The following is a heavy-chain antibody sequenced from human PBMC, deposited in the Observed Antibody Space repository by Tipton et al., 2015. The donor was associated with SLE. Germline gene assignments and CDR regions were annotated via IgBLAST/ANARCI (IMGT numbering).Heavy chain of an antibody. V-gene: IGHV4-59*12. CDR2: IYYGGST. Sequence: TLSLTCTVSGGSISSYYWSWIRQPPGKGLEWIGYIYYGGSTDYNPSLKSRVAISVDTSKNQFSLKLSSVTAADTAVYYCARGPPFDYWGQGTLVTVSS. J-gene: IGHJ4*02. CDR1: GGSISSYY. CDR3: ARGPPFDY.